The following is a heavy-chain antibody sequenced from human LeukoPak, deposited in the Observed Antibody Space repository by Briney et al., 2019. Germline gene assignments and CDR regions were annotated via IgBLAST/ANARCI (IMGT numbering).Heavy chain of an antibody. CDR2: IYYSGST. CDR3: ARVPYRIAAAGYDAFDI. V-gene: IGHV4-39*07. J-gene: IGHJ3*02. CDR1: GGSMSSSNYY. D-gene: IGHD6-13*01. Sequence: SETLSLTCTVSGGSMSSSNYYWGWIRQPPGKGPEWIGSIYYSGSTYYNPSLKSRVTISVDTSKNQFSLKLSSVTAADTAVYYCARVPYRIAAAGYDAFDIWGQGTLVTVSS.